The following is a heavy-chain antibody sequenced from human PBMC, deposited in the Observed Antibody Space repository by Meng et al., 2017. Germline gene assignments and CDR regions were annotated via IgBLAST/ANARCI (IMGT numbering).Heavy chain of an antibody. CDR1: GGSFRGYY. CDR2: INHSGST. J-gene: IGHJ2*01. V-gene: IGHV4-34*01. D-gene: IGHD1-1*01. Sequence: HARLQQGGAGRLKTAETLSLTCAVYGGSFRGYYWSWIRQPLGQGLEWIGEINHSGSTNYNPYLKIRGTISVDTSKNQFSLKLSSVTAADTAVYYCARGRSGTWPWYFDLWGRGTLVTVSS. CDR3: ARGRSGTWPWYFDL.